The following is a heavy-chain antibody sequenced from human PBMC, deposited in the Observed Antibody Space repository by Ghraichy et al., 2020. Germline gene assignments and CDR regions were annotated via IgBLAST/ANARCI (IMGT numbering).Heavy chain of an antibody. CDR1: GFSLSTGGMC. Sequence: GPTLVQPTQTLTLTCALSGFSLSTGGMCVGWIRQPPGKALEWLALIDWDDDKYYNTSLKPRLTISKDTSKNQVDLTMTNVDPVDTATYYCARITAQYGFFTGYTIGHFDLWGPGTLVTVPS. J-gene: IGHJ4*02. D-gene: IGHD3-9*01. CDR3: ARITAQYGFFTGYTIGHFDL. CDR2: IDWDDDK. V-gene: IGHV2-70*01.